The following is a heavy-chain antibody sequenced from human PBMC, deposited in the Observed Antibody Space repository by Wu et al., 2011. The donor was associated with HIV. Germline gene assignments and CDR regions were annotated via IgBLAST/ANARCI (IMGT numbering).Heavy chain of an antibody. Sequence: QVQLVQSGIEVKKPGASVKVSCKASGYTFTSYYMHWVRQAPGQGLEWMGIINPSGGSTSYAQKFQGRVTMTRDTSTSTVYMELSSLRSEDTAVYYCARERGIVVVPAQTLFDPWGQGTLVTVSS. CDR3: ARERGIVVVPAQTLFDP. CDR2: INPSGGST. D-gene: IGHD2-2*01. J-gene: IGHJ5*02. CDR1: GYTFTSYY. V-gene: IGHV1-46*01.